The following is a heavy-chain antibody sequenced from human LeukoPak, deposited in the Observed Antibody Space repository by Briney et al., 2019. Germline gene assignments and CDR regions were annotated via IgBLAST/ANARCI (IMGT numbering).Heavy chain of an antibody. V-gene: IGHV3-73*01. CDR2: IRSKANSYAT. CDR3: TRPSSGSDAFDI. Sequence: GGSLKLSCAASGFTFSGSAMHWVRQASGKGLEWVGRIRSKANSYATAYAASVKGRFTISRDDSKNTACLQMNSLKTEDTAVYYCTRPSSGSDAFDIWGQGTMVTVSS. CDR1: GFTFSGSA. D-gene: IGHD6-19*01. J-gene: IGHJ3*02.